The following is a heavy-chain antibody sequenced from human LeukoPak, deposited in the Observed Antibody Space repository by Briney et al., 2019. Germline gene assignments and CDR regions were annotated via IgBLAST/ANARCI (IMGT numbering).Heavy chain of an antibody. V-gene: IGHV4-59*01. D-gene: IGHD3-10*01. CDR1: GGSINSYY. Sequence: RTSETLSLTCTISGGSINSYYWSWIRQPPGKGLEWIGYIYHSGSANYKPSLKSRVTISVDTSKNQFSLKLSSVTAADTAVYYCARGLSMVRGVIIGWNYYYYMDVWGKGTTVTISS. J-gene: IGHJ6*03. CDR2: IYHSGSA. CDR3: ARGLSMVRGVIIGWNYYYYMDV.